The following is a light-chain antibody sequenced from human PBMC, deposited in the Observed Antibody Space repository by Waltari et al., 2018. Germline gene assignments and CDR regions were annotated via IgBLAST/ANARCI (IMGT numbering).Light chain of an antibody. Sequence: DIQMTQSPSSLSASVGDKITLTCRASETIRTNLNWYQQTPGQAPNLLISVSYRLQNGVPSRFSGSGSGTDFTLTISSLQPEDFATYYCQQSYSPPYNFGQGTKLEI. V-gene: IGKV1-39*01. J-gene: IGKJ2*01. CDR1: ETIRTN. CDR2: VSY. CDR3: QQSYSPPYN.